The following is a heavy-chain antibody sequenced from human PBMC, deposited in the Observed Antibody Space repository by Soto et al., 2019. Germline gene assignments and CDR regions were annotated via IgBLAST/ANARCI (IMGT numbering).Heavy chain of an antibody. CDR1: GFTFSSYS. Sequence: EVQLVESGGGLVQPGGSLRLSCAASGFTFSSYSMNWVRQAPGKRLEWVSYISSSSSTIYYADSVKGRFTISRDNAKNSLYLQMNSLRAEDTAVYYCARVGNYYYYYMDVWGKGTRVTVSS. CDR2: ISSSSSTI. J-gene: IGHJ6*03. CDR3: ARVGNYYYYYMDV. D-gene: IGHD6-13*01. V-gene: IGHV3-48*01.